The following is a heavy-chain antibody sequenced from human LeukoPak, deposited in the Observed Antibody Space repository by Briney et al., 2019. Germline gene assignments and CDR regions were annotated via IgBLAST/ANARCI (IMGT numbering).Heavy chain of an antibody. CDR1: GFTFSSYA. V-gene: IGHV3-23*01. CDR2: ISGSGGST. Sequence: GSLRLSCAASGFTFSSYAMSWVRQAPGKGLEWVSAISGSGGSTYYADSVKGRFTISRDNSKNTLYLQMNSLRAEDTAVYYCAKDFVRRYSYGLHDYWGQGTLVTVSS. CDR3: AKDFVRRYSYGLHDY. D-gene: IGHD5-18*01. J-gene: IGHJ4*02.